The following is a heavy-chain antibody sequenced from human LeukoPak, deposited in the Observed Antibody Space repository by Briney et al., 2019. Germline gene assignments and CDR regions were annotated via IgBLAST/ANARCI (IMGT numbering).Heavy chain of an antibody. J-gene: IGHJ4*02. CDR1: GGSISSSSYY. Sequence: PSETLSLTCTVSGGSISSSSYYWGWIRQPPGKGLEWIGSIYYSGSTYYNPSLKSQVSISIDTSKNQFSLRLTSVTAADTAVYYCARQTGSGLFILPGGQGTLVTVSS. CDR3: ARQTGSGLFILP. CDR2: IYYSGST. D-gene: IGHD3/OR15-3a*01. V-gene: IGHV4-39*01.